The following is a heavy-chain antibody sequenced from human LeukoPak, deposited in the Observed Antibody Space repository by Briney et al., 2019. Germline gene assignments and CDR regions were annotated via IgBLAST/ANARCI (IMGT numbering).Heavy chain of an antibody. D-gene: IGHD3-22*01. CDR2: IYYSGST. CDR3: ARASDYDSSAYYYFDY. CDR1: GGSVSSGSYY. Sequence: SETLSLTCTVSGGSVSSGSYYWSWIRQPPGKGLEWIGYIYYSGSTYYNPSLKSRVSISVDRSKNQFSLKLSSVTAADTAVYYCARASDYDSSAYYYFDYWGQGTLVTVSS. J-gene: IGHJ4*02. V-gene: IGHV4-61*01.